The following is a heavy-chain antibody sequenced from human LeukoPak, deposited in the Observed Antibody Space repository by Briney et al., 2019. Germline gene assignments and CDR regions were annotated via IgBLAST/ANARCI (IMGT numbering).Heavy chain of an antibody. J-gene: IGHJ4*02. CDR3: ARGGTYSGSYCGY. D-gene: IGHD1-26*01. CDR2: INPSGST. Sequence: SETLSLTCTVFGGSFSGYYWSWIRQPPDKGLEWIGEINPSGSTNYNPSLKTRVTISTDTSKNHFSLNLNSVTAADTAVYYCARGGTYSGSYCGYWGQGTLVTVSS. CDR1: GGSFSGYY. V-gene: IGHV4-34*01.